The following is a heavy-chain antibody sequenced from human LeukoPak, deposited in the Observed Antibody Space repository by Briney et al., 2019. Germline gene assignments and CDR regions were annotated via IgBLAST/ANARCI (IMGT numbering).Heavy chain of an antibody. D-gene: IGHD3-9*01. CDR1: GYTFTSHG. Sequence: ASVKVSCKASGYTFTSHGISWVRQAPGQGLEWMGWISAYNGNTNYAQKLQGRVTMTTDTSTSTAYMELRSLRSDDTAVYYCAIDGHKYSSSSTIGFDPWGQGTLVTVSS. V-gene: IGHV1-18*01. J-gene: IGHJ5*02. CDR3: AIDGHKYSSSSTIGFDP. CDR2: ISAYNGNT.